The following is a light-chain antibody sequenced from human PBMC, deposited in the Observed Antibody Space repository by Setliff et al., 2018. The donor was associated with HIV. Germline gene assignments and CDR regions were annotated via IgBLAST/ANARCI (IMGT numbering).Light chain of an antibody. J-gene: IGLJ1*01. CDR1: SSDVGSYDL. Sequence: QSALTQPASVSGSPGQSITISCTGTSSDVGSYDLVSWYQHHPGKAPELMIYEVAKRPSGISNRFSGSKSGNTASLTISGLQAEDESDYYCCSYAGSSTYVFGTGTKVT. CDR3: CSYAGSSTYV. V-gene: IGLV2-23*02. CDR2: EVA.